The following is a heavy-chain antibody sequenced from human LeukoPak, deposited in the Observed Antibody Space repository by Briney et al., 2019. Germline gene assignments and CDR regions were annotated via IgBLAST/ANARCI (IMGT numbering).Heavy chain of an antibody. Sequence: SQTLSLTCTVSGGSISSGGYYWSWIRQPPGKGLEWIGYIYHSGSTYYNPSLKSRVTISVDRSKNQFSLKLSSVTAADTAVYYCARKGGPQSDWFDPWGQGTLVTVSS. V-gene: IGHV4-30-2*01. CDR2: IYHSGST. CDR1: GGSISSGGYY. J-gene: IGHJ5*02. D-gene: IGHD6-25*01. CDR3: ARKGGPQSDWFDP.